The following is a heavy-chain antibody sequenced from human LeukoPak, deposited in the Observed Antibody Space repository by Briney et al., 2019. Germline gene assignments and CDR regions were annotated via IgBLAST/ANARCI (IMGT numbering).Heavy chain of an antibody. V-gene: IGHV4-34*01. Sequence: KPSETLSLTCAVYGGSFSGYYWSWIRQPPGKGLEWIGEINHSGSTNYNPSLKSRVTISVDTSKNQFSLKLSSVTAADTAVYYCAREASPPDNGFDPWGQGTLVTVSS. J-gene: IGHJ5*02. CDR2: INHSGST. CDR3: AREASPPDNGFDP. D-gene: IGHD6-6*01. CDR1: GGSFSGYY.